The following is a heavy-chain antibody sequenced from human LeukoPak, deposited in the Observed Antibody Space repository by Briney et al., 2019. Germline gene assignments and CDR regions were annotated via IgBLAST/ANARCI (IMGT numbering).Heavy chain of an antibody. J-gene: IGHJ6*02. D-gene: IGHD3-10*01. V-gene: IGHV4-59*02. Sequence: PSETLSLTCSVSGGSVSSYYWTWIRQPPGEGLEWIGYISYSGTTNYNPSLKSRVTISVDTSKNQFSLKLTSVTAADTAVCYCARDRGVRGVWSPSTGMDVWGQGTTVTVSS. CDR2: ISYSGTT. CDR3: ARDRGVRGVWSPSTGMDV. CDR1: GGSVSSYY.